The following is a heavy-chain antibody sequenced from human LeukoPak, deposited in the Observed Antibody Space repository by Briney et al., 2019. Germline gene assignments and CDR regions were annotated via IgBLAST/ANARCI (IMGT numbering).Heavy chain of an antibody. V-gene: IGHV4-34*01. CDR3: ASGGRGDFWSGYFARYAFDI. D-gene: IGHD3-3*01. CDR1: GGSFSGYY. Sequence: SETLSLTCAVYGGSFSGYYWSWIRQPPGKGLEWIGEINHSGSTNYNPSLKSRVTISVDTSKNQFSLKLSSVTAADTAVYYCASGGRGDFWSGYFARYAFDIWGQGTMVTVSS. CDR2: INHSGST. J-gene: IGHJ3*02.